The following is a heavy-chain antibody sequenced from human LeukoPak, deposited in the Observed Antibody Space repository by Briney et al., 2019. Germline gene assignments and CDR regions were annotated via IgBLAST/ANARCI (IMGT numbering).Heavy chain of an antibody. CDR2: ISSSSSYI. D-gene: IGHD5-18*01. Sequence: GGSLRLSCAASGFTFSSYSMNWVRQAPGKGLEWVSSISSSSSYIYYADSVKGRFTISRDNSKNTLYLQMNSLRAEDTAVYYCAKDNPVLSYVKGGFDYWGQGTLVTVSS. V-gene: IGHV3-21*01. CDR3: AKDNPVLSYVKGGFDY. CDR1: GFTFSSYS. J-gene: IGHJ4*02.